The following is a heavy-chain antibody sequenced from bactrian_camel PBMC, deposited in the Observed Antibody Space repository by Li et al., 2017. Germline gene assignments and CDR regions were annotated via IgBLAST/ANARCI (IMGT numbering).Heavy chain of an antibody. V-gene: IGHV3S53*01. D-gene: IGHD2*01. CDR1: GYSGSRYC. CDR3: AADVSLSCGTDYDVPGWY. CDR2: IDSDGST. Sequence: QVQLVESGGGSVQTGGSLRLSCAASGYSGSRYCMGYFRQAPGKEREAVATIDSDGSTSYADSVKGRFTISRDYAKKTLSLQMTSLKPEDSAMYYCAADVSLSCGTDYDVPGWYWGQGTQVTVS. J-gene: IGHJ4*01.